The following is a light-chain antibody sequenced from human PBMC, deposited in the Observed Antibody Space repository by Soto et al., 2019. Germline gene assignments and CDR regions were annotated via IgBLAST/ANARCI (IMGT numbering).Light chain of an antibody. J-gene: IGLJ1*01. CDR3: SSYTTSNTRQIV. V-gene: IGLV2-14*01. CDR2: DVS. CDR1: SSDVGGYNY. Sequence: QSALTQPASVSGSPGQSITISCTGTSSDVGGYNYVSWYQQHPGKAPKFMIYDVSNRPSGVSNRFSGSKSGNTASLTISGLQAEDEADYYYSSYTTSNTRQIVLGTGTKLTVL.